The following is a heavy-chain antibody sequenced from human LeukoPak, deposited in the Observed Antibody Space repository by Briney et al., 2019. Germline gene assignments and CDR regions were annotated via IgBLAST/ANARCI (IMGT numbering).Heavy chain of an antibody. D-gene: IGHD3-10*01. Sequence: GGSLRLSCAASGFTFSSYSMNWVRQAPGKGLEWVSSISSSSSYIYYADSVKGRFTISRDNAKNSLYLQMNSLRAEDTAVYYCASDGSGSYYPNYWGQGTLVTVSS. J-gene: IGHJ4*02. V-gene: IGHV3-21*01. CDR3: ASDGSGSYYPNY. CDR2: ISSSSSYI. CDR1: GFTFSSYS.